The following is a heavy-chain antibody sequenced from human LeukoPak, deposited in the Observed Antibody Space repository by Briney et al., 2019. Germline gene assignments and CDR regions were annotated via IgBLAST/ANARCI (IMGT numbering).Heavy chain of an antibody. CDR1: GGTFSSYT. CDR3: ARARVSSSSDY. V-gene: IGHV1-69*02. D-gene: IGHD6-6*01. J-gene: IGHJ4*02. CDR2: IIPILGIA. Sequence: ASVKVPCKASGGTFSSYTISWVRQAPGQGLEWMGRIIPILGIANYAQKFQGRVTITADKSTSTAYMELSSLRSEDTAVYYCARARVSSSSDYWGQGTLVTVSS.